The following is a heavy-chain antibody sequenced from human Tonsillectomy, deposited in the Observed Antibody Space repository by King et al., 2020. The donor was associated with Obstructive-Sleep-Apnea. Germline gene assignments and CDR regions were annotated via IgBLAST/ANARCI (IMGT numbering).Heavy chain of an antibody. D-gene: IGHD3-10*01. CDR1: GYTFTDYY. CDR3: AIWFSGFFDY. J-gene: IGHJ4*02. Sequence: HVQLVESGAEVKKPGASVRVSCKASGYTFTDYYIHWVRQAPALGVEWMGWTNPNSVGPNYAQRFQGRATMTRDPSISTAYLDLSRLRSDDTAVYYCAIWFSGFFDYWGQGALVTVSS. CDR2: TNPNSVGP. V-gene: IGHV1-2*02.